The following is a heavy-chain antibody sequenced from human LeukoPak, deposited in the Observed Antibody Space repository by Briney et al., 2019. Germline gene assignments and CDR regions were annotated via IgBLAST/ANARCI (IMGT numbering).Heavy chain of an antibody. CDR1: AGSISGYY. CDR3: AGEKVIATTYDAFDI. D-gene: IGHD2-15*01. V-gene: IGHV4-59*01. Sequence: SETLSLTCTVSAGSISGYYWTWIRQPPGRGLECVGNIYYTGNTDYNRSLKSQVTISIEKSKNQFLLRLSYVTAADTALYYFAGEKVIATTYDAFDIWGQETMVTVSS. J-gene: IGHJ3*02. CDR2: IYYTGNT.